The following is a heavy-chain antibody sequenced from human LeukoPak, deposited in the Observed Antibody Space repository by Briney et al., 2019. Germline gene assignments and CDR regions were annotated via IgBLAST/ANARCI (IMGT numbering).Heavy chain of an antibody. J-gene: IGHJ3*02. CDR3: AKYYYDSSDAFDI. V-gene: IGHV1-69*05. Sequence: ASVKVSCKASGGTFSSYAISWVRQAPGQGLEWMGGIIPIFGTANYAQKFQGRVTITTDESTSTAYMELSSLRSEDTAVYYCAKYYYDSSDAFDIWGQGTMVTVSS. CDR2: IIPIFGTA. D-gene: IGHD3-22*01. CDR1: GGTFSSYA.